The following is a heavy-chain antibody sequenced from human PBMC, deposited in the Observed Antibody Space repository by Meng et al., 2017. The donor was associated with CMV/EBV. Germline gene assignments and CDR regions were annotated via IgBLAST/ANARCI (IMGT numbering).Heavy chain of an antibody. V-gene: IGHV3-30*02. CDR3: AKDKQYYDSSGWIDY. Sequence: GGSLRLSCAASGFTFSSYGMHWVRQAPGKGLEWVAFIRYDGSNKYYADSVKGRFTISRDNSKNTLYLQMNSLRAEDTAVYYCAKDKQYYDSSGWIDYWGQGTLVTVSS. J-gene: IGHJ4*02. CDR2: IRYDGSNK. CDR1: GFTFSSYG. D-gene: IGHD3-22*01.